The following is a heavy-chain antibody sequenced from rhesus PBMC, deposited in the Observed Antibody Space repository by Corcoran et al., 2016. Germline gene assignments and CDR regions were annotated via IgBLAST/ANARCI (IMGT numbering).Heavy chain of an antibody. V-gene: IGHV4-173*01. CDR1: GGSISSNY. Sequence: QLQLQESGPGLVKPSETLSLTCAVSGGSISSNYWSWIRQPPGKGLVWIGRISGSGGITDYNPSLKSRVTSSPDTSKNQFSLKLSSVTAADTAVYYCARESVLVVVAIGAFDYWGQGVLVTVSS. CDR2: ISGSGGIT. J-gene: IGHJ4*01. D-gene: IGHD2-21*01. CDR3: ARESVLVVVAIGAFDY.